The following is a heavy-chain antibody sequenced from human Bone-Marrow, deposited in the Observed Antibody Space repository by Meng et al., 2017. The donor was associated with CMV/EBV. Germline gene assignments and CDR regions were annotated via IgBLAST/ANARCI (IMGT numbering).Heavy chain of an antibody. J-gene: IGHJ6*02. CDR1: GFTFSGSS. CDR2: ISWNSGSI. CDR3: AREGVIANYYYYGMDV. Sequence: GGSLRLSCAASGFTFSGSSMHWVRQAPGKGLEWVSGISWNSGSIGYADSVKGRFTISRDNSKNTLYLQMNSLRAEDTAVYYCAREGVIANYYYYGMDVWGQGTTVTVSS. D-gene: IGHD2-21*01. V-gene: IGHV3-9*01.